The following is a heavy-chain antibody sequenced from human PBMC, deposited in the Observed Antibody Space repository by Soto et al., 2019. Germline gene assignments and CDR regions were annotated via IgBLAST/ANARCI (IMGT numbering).Heavy chain of an antibody. D-gene: IGHD4-17*01. CDR1: GGTFSSYA. V-gene: IGHV1-69*13. Sequence: SVKVSCKASGGTFSSYAISWVRQAPGQGLEWMGGIIPIFGTANYAQKFQGRVTITADESTSTAYMELRSLRSDDTAVYYCARRSSPTSDYGDYVFDYWGQGTLVTVSS. CDR3: ARRSSPTSDYGDYVFDY. CDR2: IIPIFGTA. J-gene: IGHJ4*02.